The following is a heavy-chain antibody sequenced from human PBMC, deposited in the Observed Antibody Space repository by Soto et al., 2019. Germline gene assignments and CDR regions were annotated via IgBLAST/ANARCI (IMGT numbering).Heavy chain of an antibody. CDR1: GGSISSGDYS. J-gene: IGHJ6*02. CDR2: IYYSGST. CDR3: ARHVNYYGSDSLLYYYGMDV. V-gene: IGHV4-30-2*03. D-gene: IGHD3-10*01. Sequence: PSETLSLTCTVSGGSISSGDYSWGWLRQPPGKGLEWIGCIYYSGSTYYNASLKSRVTISVDTSKNQFSLKLSSVTAADTAVYYCARHVNYYGSDSLLYYYGMDVWGQGSTVTVSS.